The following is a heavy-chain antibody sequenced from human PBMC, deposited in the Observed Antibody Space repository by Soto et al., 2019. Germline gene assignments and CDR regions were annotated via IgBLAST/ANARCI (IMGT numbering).Heavy chain of an antibody. CDR3: ARDPGGNFDY. J-gene: IGHJ4*02. CDR2: IYPGDSDT. V-gene: IGHV5-51*01. Sequence: PXDSLTISRKGSGYSVTSYWIVLVRQMPGKGLEWMGIIYPGDSDTSYSPSFQGQVTISADKSISTAYLQWSSLKASDTAMYYCARDPGGNFDYWGQGTLVTVSS. CDR1: GYSVTSYW. D-gene: IGHD2-15*01.